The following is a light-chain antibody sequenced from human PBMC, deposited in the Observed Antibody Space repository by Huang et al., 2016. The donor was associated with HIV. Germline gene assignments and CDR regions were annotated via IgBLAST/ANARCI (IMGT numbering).Light chain of an antibody. CDR2: AAS. Sequence: EIVMTQSPATLSVSPGERATLSWRASQTVSSNLAWYQQKPGQAPRLLIYAASTRATDIPARCSGSGSGTEFTLTISSLQSEDFAVYYCQHYRVWPPVYTFGQGTKLEIK. CDR1: QTVSSN. J-gene: IGKJ2*01. CDR3: QHYRVWPPVYT. V-gene: IGKV3-15*01.